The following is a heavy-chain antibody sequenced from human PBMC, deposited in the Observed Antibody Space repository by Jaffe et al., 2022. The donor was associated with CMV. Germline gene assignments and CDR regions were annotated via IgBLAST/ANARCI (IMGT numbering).Heavy chain of an antibody. CDR2: ISSSGSTI. V-gene: IGHV3-48*03. CDR3: ARGTTYYYDSSGYYYY. D-gene: IGHD3-22*01. J-gene: IGHJ4*02. Sequence: EVQLVESGGGLVQPGGSLRLSCAASGFTFSSYEMNWVRQAPGKGLEWVSYISSSGSTIYYADSVKGRFTISRDNAKNSLYLQMNSLRAEDTAVYYCARGTTYYYDSSGYYYYWGQGTLVTVSS. CDR1: GFTFSSYE.